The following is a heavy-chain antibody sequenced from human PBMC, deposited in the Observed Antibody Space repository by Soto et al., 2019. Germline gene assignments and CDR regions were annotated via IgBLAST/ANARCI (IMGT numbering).Heavy chain of an antibody. J-gene: IGHJ4*02. V-gene: IGHV3-11*06. CDR1: GFTFSDYY. Sequence: GGSLRLSCAASGFTFSDYYMSWIRQAPGKGLEWVSYISGSSYTDYADSVKGRFTISRDNAKNSLYLQMNSLRAEDTAVYYCARYFPTTSYFDYWGQGTVVTVSS. D-gene: IGHD4-4*01. CDR3: ARYFPTTSYFDY. CDR2: ISGSSYT.